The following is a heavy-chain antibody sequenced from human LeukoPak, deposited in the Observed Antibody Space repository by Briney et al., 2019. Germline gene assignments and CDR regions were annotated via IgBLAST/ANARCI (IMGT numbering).Heavy chain of an antibody. CDR2: IYYSGTT. CDR1: GGSISSHY. CDR3: ARGVYIVAGQYGY. J-gene: IGHJ4*02. V-gene: IGHV4-59*11. D-gene: IGHD6-13*01. Sequence: SETLSLTCTVSGGSISSHYWSWIRQPPGEGLEWIGYIYYSGTTNYNPSLKSRVTISVDTSKNQFSLKLSSVTAADTAVYYCARGVYIVAGQYGYWGQGTLVTVSS.